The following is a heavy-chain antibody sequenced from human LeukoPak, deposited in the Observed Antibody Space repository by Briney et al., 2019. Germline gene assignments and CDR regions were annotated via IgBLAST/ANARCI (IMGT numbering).Heavy chain of an antibody. CDR3: AKWQRYGSYFDY. J-gene: IGHJ4*02. Sequence: PGGSLRLSCAASGFTFSSYAMSWVRQAPGKGLEWVSAISGSGGSTYYADSVKGRFTISRDNSKNTLYRQMNSLRAEDTAVYYCAKWQRYGSYFDYWGQGTLVTVSS. D-gene: IGHD3-10*01. CDR1: GFTFSSYA. CDR2: ISGSGGST. V-gene: IGHV3-23*01.